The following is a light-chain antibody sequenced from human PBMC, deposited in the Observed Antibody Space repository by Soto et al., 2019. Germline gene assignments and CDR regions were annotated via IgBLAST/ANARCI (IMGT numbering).Light chain of an antibody. CDR2: EVS. CDR1: SSDVGGYNY. J-gene: IGLJ2*01. Sequence: QSALTQPASVSGSPGQSITISCTGTSSDVGGYNYVSWYQQHPGKAPKLMIYEVSNRPSGVSNRFSGSKSGNTASLTISGLQAEDEADYDCSSYTSSSTPHVVFGGGTTLTVL. V-gene: IGLV2-14*01. CDR3: SSYTSSSTPHVV.